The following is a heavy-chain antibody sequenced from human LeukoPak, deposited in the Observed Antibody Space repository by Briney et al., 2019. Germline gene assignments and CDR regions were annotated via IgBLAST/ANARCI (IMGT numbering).Heavy chain of an antibody. CDR1: GFTFSTYS. CDR2: ISTSSSYI. V-gene: IGHV3-21*04. CDR3: AKDLVGTPTH. J-gene: IGHJ4*02. Sequence: KPGGSLRLSCAASGFTFSTYSMNWVRQAPGKGLEWVSSISTSSSYINYADSVKGRFTISRDNSKNTLFLQMHSLRAEDTALYYCAKDLVGTPTHWGQGTLVTVSS. D-gene: IGHD1-7*01.